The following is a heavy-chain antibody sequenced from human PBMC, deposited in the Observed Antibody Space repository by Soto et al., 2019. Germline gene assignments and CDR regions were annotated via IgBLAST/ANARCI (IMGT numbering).Heavy chain of an antibody. CDR1: GFTFSSYW. V-gene: IGHV3-74*01. Sequence: EVQLMESGGRLVQPGGSLRLSCAASGFTFSSYWMHCVRQAPGKGLVWVSRINSDGSSTTYADSVKGRFTNSRANAKNTLYLQMNSLRAEDTAVYYCVRGEGGWETYWGQGTLVTVSS. CDR3: VRGEGGWETY. D-gene: IGHD6-19*01. J-gene: IGHJ4*02. CDR2: INSDGSST.